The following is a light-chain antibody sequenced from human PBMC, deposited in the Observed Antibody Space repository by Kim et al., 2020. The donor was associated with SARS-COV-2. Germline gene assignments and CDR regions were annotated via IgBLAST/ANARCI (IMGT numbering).Light chain of an antibody. CDR1: RSLLHSNGYNF. V-gene: IGKV2-28*01. CDR3: MHALQAFMYS. J-gene: IGKJ2*01. Sequence: PASISCRSSRSLLHSNGYNFLDWYVQKPGQSPQLLIYLGSNRASGVPDRFSGSGSGTDFTLKISRVEAEDVGVYYCMHALQAFMYSFGQGTKLEI. CDR2: LGS.